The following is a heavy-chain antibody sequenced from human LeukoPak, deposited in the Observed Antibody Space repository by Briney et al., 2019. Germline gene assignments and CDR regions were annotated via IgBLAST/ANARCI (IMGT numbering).Heavy chain of an antibody. Sequence: GASVKVSCKASGYTFTGYYMHWVRQAPGQGLEWMGWINPNSGGTNYAQKFQGRVTMTRDTSISTAYMELSSLRSEDTAVYYCARAVYSSGWYCVDYWGQGTLVTVSS. CDR1: GYTFTGYY. CDR3: ARAVYSSGWYCVDY. J-gene: IGHJ4*02. CDR2: INPNSGGT. D-gene: IGHD6-19*01. V-gene: IGHV1-2*02.